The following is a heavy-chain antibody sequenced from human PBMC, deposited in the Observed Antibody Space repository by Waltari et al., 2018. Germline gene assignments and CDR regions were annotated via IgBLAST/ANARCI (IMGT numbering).Heavy chain of an antibody. CDR1: GGTFSRYA. CDR3: ASHDPEPYAFDI. Sequence: QVQLVQSGAEVKKPGSSVTVFCKASGGTFSRYAISRVRQAPGQGLVWMGGIIPIFGTANYAQRFQGRVTITADESTSTAYMELSSLRSEDTAVYYCASHDPEPYAFDIWGQGTMVTVSS. D-gene: IGHD1-26*01. V-gene: IGHV1-69*01. CDR2: IIPIFGTA. J-gene: IGHJ3*02.